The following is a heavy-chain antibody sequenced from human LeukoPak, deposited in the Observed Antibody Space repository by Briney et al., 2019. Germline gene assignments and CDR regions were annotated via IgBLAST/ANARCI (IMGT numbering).Heavy chain of an antibody. V-gene: IGHV3-21*01. CDR1: GFTFSSYS. CDR3: ATGGVHYYDSSADY. J-gene: IGHJ4*02. CDR2: ISSSSSYI. D-gene: IGHD3-22*01. Sequence: PGGSLRLSCAASGFTFSSYSMNWVRQAPGKGLEWVSFISSSSSYIYYADSVKGRFTISRDNAKNSLYLQMNSLRGEDTAVYYCATGGVHYYDSSADYWGQGTLVTVSS.